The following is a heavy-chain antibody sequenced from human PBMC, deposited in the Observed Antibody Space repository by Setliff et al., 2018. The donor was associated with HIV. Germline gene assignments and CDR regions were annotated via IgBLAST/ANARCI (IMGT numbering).Heavy chain of an antibody. CDR1: GGSISSGSYY. D-gene: IGHD3-22*01. CDR2: IYKSGAT. Sequence: PSETLSLTCTVSGGSISSGSYYWGWIRQPPGKGLEWIGYIYKSGATNYSPSLRSRVTVSADTSKNQFSLRLSSVTAADTAVYYCVRHVKRYYYDTSGPYYMDVWGKGTTVTVSS. CDR3: VRHVKRYYYDTSGPYYMDV. J-gene: IGHJ6*03. V-gene: IGHV4-61*05.